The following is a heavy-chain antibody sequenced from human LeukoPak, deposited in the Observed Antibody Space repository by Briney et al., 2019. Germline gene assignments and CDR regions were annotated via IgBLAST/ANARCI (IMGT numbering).Heavy chain of an antibody. V-gene: IGHV3-30*18. CDR2: IAHDGSVA. D-gene: IGHD1-26*01. CDR1: GFSFSNYG. Sequence: GGSLRLSCTASGFSFSNYGMHWVRQDPGKGLEWVAVIAHDGSVAYYADWVKGRFTISRDNSKNTLYLQMNSLRAEDTAVYYCAKDRTVGASYWYFDLWGRGTLVTVSS. J-gene: IGHJ2*01. CDR3: AKDRTVGASYWYFDL.